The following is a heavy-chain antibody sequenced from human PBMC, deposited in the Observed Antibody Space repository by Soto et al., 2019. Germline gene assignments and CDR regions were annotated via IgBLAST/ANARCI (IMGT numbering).Heavy chain of an antibody. CDR3: VRSSGWTGDY. V-gene: IGHV3-7*04. Sequence: EVQLVESGGGLVQPGGSLRLSCVTSGFTFSNCWMHWVRQVPGKGLEWVANIKEDGSEIHYVDSVKGRFTMSRDNAKNSLHLQMSSLRVEDTAVYHCVRSSGWTGDYWGQGVLVTVSS. CDR2: IKEDGSEI. J-gene: IGHJ4*02. CDR1: GFTFSNCW. D-gene: IGHD3-10*01.